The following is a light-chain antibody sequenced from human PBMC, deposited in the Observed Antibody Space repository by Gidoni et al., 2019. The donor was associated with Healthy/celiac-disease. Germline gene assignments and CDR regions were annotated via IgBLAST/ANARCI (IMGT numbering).Light chain of an antibody. Sequence: EIVLTQSPATLSLSPGERATLSCRASQSVSSYLAWYQQKPGQAPRLLIYDASNRATGIPARFSGSGSGTDFTLTISSLEPEDFAVYYCQQRSNSPGNTFGQGTKLEIK. CDR1: QSVSSY. J-gene: IGKJ2*01. CDR3: QQRSNSPGNT. CDR2: DAS. V-gene: IGKV3-11*01.